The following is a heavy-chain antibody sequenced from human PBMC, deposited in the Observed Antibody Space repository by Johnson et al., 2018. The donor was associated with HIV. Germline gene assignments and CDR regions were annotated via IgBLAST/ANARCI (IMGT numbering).Heavy chain of an antibody. CDR2: INWNGGCT. CDR3: ARDGPRGSYGAFDI. J-gene: IGHJ3*02. V-gene: IGHV3-20*04. Sequence: MQLVESGGGVVRPGGSLRLSCAASGFPFDDYGMSWVRQAPGKGLEWVSGINWNGGCTGYADSVKGRFTISSDNAKNSLYLQMNSLRSEDTALYYCARDGPRGSYGAFDIWGQGTMVTVSS. D-gene: IGHD1-26*01. CDR1: GFPFDDYG.